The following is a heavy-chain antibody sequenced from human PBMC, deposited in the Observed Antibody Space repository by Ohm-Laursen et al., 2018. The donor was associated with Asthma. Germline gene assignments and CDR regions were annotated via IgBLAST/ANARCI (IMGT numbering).Heavy chain of an antibody. V-gene: IGHV3-30*03. CDR3: ARVRGNYGERVDY. Sequence: SLRLSCAASGFTFSSYGMHWVRQAPGKGLEWVAVISYDGSNKYYADSVKGRFTISRDNSKNTLYLQMNSLRAEDTAVYYCARVRGNYGERVDYWGQGTLVTASS. CDR1: GFTFSSYG. CDR2: ISYDGSNK. J-gene: IGHJ4*02. D-gene: IGHD4-17*01.